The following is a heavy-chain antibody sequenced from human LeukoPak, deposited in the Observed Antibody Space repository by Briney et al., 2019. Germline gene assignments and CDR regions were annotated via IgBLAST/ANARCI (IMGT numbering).Heavy chain of an antibody. CDR2: INWNNDGI. CDR1: GFTFADHA. Sequence: GGSLRLSCVASGFTFADHAMHWVRRAPGQGLEWVTGINWNNDGIVYAASVKGRFTVSRDNAKKTLYLQMNGLRPEDTAFYYCARDDYNTLGYNFHHWGQGTLVTVSS. V-gene: IGHV3-9*01. J-gene: IGHJ1*01. CDR3: ARDDYNTLGYNFHH. D-gene: IGHD1-1*01.